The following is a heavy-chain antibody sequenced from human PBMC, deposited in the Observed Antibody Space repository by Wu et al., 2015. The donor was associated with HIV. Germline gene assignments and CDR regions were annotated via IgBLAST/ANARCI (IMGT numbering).Heavy chain of an antibody. CDR2: INPSGGST. D-gene: IGHD2-2*01. V-gene: IGHV1-46*03. Sequence: QVQLVQSGAEVKKPGASVKVSCKASGYTFTSYYMHWVRQAPGQGLEWMGIINPSGGSTSYAQKFQGRVTMTRDTSTSTVYMELSSLRSEDTAVYYCARDPLPSKVYCSSTSCPNWFDPWGQGTLVTVSS. CDR1: GYTFTSYY. CDR3: ARDPLPSKVYCSSTSCPNWFDP. J-gene: IGHJ5*02.